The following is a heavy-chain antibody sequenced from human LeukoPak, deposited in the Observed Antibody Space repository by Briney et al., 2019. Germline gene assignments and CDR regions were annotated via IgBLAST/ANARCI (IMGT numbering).Heavy chain of an antibody. CDR2: VYRSGNT. Sequence: SETLSLTCSVSGGSISTYYWSRIRQPAGKGLEWIGRVYRSGNTNYNPSLKSRVTMSVDTSKDQISLRLRSVTAADTAVYYCARDDFGYSVHYGMDVWGQGTTVTVSS. D-gene: IGHD3/OR15-3a*01. V-gene: IGHV4-4*07. CDR3: ARDDFGYSVHYGMDV. CDR1: GGSISTYY. J-gene: IGHJ6*02.